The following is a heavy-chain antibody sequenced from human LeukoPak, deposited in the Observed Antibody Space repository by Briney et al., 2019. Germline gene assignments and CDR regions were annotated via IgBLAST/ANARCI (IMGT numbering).Heavy chain of an antibody. J-gene: IGHJ4*02. V-gene: IGHV3-74*01. D-gene: IGHD3-22*01. CDR2: INHDGSST. CDR3: VRDWGYDSSGYWQKYFDT. Sequence: GGSLRLSCATSGFTFTTFWMHWVRQAPGKGLVWVSRINHDGSSTNYADSVKGRFAISRDNAKNTVYLQMNSLRAEDTAVYYCVRDWGYDSSGYWQKYFDTWGQGTLVTVSS. CDR1: GFTFTTFW.